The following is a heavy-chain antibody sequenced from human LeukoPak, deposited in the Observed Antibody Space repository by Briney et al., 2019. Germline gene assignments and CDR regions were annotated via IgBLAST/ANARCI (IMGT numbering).Heavy chain of an antibody. V-gene: IGHV3-21*01. CDR1: GFTFSSYS. D-gene: IGHD5-18*01. Sequence: GSLRLSCAASGFTFSSYSLNWVRQAPGKGLEWVSSISSSSSYIYYADSVKGRFTISRDNAKNSLYLQMNSLRAEDTAVYYCARAPSRGLPIDIWGQGTMVTVSS. CDR2: ISSSSSYI. J-gene: IGHJ3*02. CDR3: ARAPSRGLPIDI.